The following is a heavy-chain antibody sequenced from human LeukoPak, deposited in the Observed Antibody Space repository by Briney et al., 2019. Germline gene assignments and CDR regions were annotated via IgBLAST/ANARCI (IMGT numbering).Heavy chain of an antibody. CDR1: GGSISSGGYY. D-gene: IGHD2-15*01. Sequence: TSETLSLTCTVSGGSISSGGYYWSWIRQHPGKGLEWIGYIYYSGSTYYNPSLKSRVTISVDTSKNQFSLKLSSVTATDTAVYYCARDCSGGSCYGAFDIWGQGTMVTVSS. J-gene: IGHJ3*02. CDR2: IYYSGST. V-gene: IGHV4-31*03. CDR3: ARDCSGGSCYGAFDI.